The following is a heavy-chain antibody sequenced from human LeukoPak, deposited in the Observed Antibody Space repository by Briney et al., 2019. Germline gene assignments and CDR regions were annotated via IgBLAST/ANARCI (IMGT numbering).Heavy chain of an antibody. CDR2: ISGSGGST. CDR3: GLAPPIYDYGDYR. CDR1: GFTFSSYA. D-gene: IGHD4-17*01. Sequence: GGSLRLSCAASGFTFSSYAMSWVRQAPGKGLEWVSAISGSGGSTYYADSVKGRFTISRDNSKNTLYLQMNSLRAEDTAVYYGGLAPPIYDYGDYRWGQGTLVTVSS. J-gene: IGHJ5*02. V-gene: IGHV3-23*01.